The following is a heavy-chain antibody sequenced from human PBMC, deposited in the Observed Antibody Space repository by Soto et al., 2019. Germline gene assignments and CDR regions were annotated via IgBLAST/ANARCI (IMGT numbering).Heavy chain of an antibody. Sequence: QVQLQESGPGLVKPSGTLSLTCAVSGGSISSSNWWSWVRQPPGTGLEWIGEIYHSGSTNYNPSLKSRVTRSVDKSKNQCSLKLSSVTAADTAVYYCASDKGDILTGYYYVWGQGTLVTVSS. CDR3: ASDKGDILTGYYYV. CDR2: IYHSGST. D-gene: IGHD3-9*01. J-gene: IGHJ4*02. V-gene: IGHV4-4*02. CDR1: GGSISSSNW.